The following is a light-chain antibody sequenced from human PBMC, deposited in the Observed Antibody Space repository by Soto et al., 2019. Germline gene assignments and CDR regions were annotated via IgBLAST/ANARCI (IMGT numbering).Light chain of an antibody. V-gene: IGLV2-8*01. J-gene: IGLJ1*01. CDR1: SSDVGGYNY. CDR3: SEYSGSLNYV. Sequence: QSVLTQPPSASGSPGQSVTISCTGTSSDVGGYNYVSWYQQHPGKAPKLMIYEVTKRPSGVPDRFSGSKSGNTASLTVSGLQAEDEADYSCSEYSGSLNYVFGTGTKVTVL. CDR2: EVT.